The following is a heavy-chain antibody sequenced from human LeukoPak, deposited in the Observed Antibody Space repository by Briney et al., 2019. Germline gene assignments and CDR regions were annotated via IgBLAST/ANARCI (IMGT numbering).Heavy chain of an antibody. V-gene: IGHV4-59*01. CDR2: IYYSGTT. CDR1: GGSISSYY. CDR3: ARGGSYFVY. D-gene: IGHD1-26*01. Sequence: SETLSLTCTVSGGSISSYYWSWIRQPPGKGLEWIGNIYYSGTTNYDPSLRSRVNMSLDASKNQFSLMLSSVTAADTAVYYCARGGSYFVYWGQGTLVTVSS. J-gene: IGHJ4*02.